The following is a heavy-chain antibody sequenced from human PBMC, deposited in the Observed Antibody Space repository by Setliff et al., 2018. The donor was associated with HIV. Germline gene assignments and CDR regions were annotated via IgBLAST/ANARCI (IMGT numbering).Heavy chain of an antibody. D-gene: IGHD6-25*01. Sequence: SVKVSCKASGGTFSSYAISWVRQAPGQGLEWMGGIIPIFGTANYAQKFQGRVTITADESTSTAYMELSSLRSEDTAVYYCAREGAQRVPFDIWGQGTMFTVSS. J-gene: IGHJ3*02. CDR1: GGTFSSYA. V-gene: IGHV1-69*13. CDR2: IIPIFGTA. CDR3: AREGAQRVPFDI.